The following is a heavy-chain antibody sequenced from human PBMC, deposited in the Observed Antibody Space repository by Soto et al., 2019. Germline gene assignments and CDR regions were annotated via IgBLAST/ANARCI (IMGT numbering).Heavy chain of an antibody. CDR2: ISGSGGST. CDR3: ANKQERVFYYYYGMDV. J-gene: IGHJ6*02. V-gene: IGHV3-23*01. CDR1: GFTFSSYA. Sequence: GGSLRLSCAASGFTFSSYAMSWVRQAPGKGLEWVSAISGSGGSTYYADSVKGRFTISRDNSKNTLYLQMNSLRAEDTAVYYCANKQERVFYYYYGMDVWGQGTTVTVSS.